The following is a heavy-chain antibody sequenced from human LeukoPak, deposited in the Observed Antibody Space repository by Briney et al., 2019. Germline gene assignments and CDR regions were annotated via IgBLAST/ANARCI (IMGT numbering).Heavy chain of an antibody. CDR2: ISYDGNNK. CDR1: GFTFTSYA. CDR3: ARDHTPVNRAPIYYSDY. D-gene: IGHD2-2*02. Sequence: PGRSLRLSCAASGFTFTSYAMHWVRQAPGKGLEWVAVISYDGNNKYYADSVKGRFTISRDNSKNTLFLQMISLRAEDTAVYYCARDHTPVNRAPIYYSDYWGQGTLVTVSS. J-gene: IGHJ4*02. V-gene: IGHV3-30-3*01.